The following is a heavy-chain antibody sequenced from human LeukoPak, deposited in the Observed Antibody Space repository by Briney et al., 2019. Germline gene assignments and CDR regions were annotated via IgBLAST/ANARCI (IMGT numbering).Heavy chain of an antibody. CDR1: DGSFSDYY. CDR2: INHSGST. J-gene: IGHJ6*03. V-gene: IGHV4-34*01. Sequence: SEALSLTCAVYDGSFSDYYCSWIRQPPGKGLEWIGEINHSGSTNYNPSLKSRVTISVDTSKSQFSLKLSSVTAADTAVYYCARGGYCTNGVCYRPHYFYYYMDVWGKGTTVTVSS. D-gene: IGHD2-8*01. CDR3: ARGGYCTNGVCYRPHYFYYYMDV.